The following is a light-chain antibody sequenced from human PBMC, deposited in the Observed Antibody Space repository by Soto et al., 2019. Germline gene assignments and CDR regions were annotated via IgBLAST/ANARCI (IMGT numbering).Light chain of an antibody. Sequence: ESVLTQSPGSLSLSPGETATLSCRASQSIINNYLAWYQQKPGQAPRLLIYGASIRATGVPDRIRGSGCGTDFTLTITILEAEDFAVYYCQQYGTSPLMYTFGQGTKLGVK. V-gene: IGKV3-20*01. CDR3: QQYGTSPLMYT. CDR1: QSIINNY. J-gene: IGKJ2*01. CDR2: GAS.